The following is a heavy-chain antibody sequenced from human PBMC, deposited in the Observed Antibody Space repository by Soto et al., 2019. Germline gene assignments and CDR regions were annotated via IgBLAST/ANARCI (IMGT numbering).Heavy chain of an antibody. CDR3: AREATVASDSFDF. CDR2: IIPIFNSA. Sequence: QVQLVQSGAEVKRPGSSVKVSCKASGGTFNNYALSWVRQAPGQGLEWMGGIIPIFNSANYAQKFQGRVTITADDSTSTAYMELRSLRPDDTAVYYCAREATVASDSFDFWGQGTLVTVSS. D-gene: IGHD5-12*01. J-gene: IGHJ4*02. V-gene: IGHV1-69*01. CDR1: GGTFNNYA.